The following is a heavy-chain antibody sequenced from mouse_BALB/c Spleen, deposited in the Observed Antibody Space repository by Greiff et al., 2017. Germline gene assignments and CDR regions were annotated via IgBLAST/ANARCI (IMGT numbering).Heavy chain of an antibody. Sequence: VQLQQSGPGLVAPSQSLSITCTVSGFSLTSYGVHWVRQPPGKGLEWLGVIWAGGSTNYNSALMSRLSISKDNSKSQVFLKMNSLQTDDTAMYYCAGGYYGRYYAMDYWGQGTSVTVSS. CDR3: AGGYYGRYYAMDY. CDR2: IWAGGST. V-gene: IGHV2-9*02. CDR1: GFSLTSYG. D-gene: IGHD1-2*01. J-gene: IGHJ4*01.